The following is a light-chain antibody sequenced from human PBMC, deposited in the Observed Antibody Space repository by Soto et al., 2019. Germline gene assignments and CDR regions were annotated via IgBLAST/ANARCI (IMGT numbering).Light chain of an antibody. V-gene: IGKV1-5*01. CDR3: QQYGSSPIT. Sequence: DIQMTQSHSTLSASVGDRVTITCRASQSISSWLAWHQQKPGKAPKLLIYDVSSLQSGVPSRFSGSGSGTEFTLAITRLEPEDFAVYYCQQYGSSPITFGQGTRLEIK. J-gene: IGKJ5*01. CDR1: QSISSW. CDR2: DVS.